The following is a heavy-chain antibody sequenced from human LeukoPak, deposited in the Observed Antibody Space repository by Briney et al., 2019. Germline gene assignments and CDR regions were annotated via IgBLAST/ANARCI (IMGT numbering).Heavy chain of an antibody. Sequence: SETLSLTCTVSGGSISSYYWSWIRQPPGKGRGWIGYIYYSGSTNYNPSLKSRVTISVDTSKNQFSLKLSSVTAADTAVYYCARDRGQTDFWSGVNWFDPWGQGTLVTVSS. CDR1: GGSISSYY. CDR3: ARDRGQTDFWSGVNWFDP. J-gene: IGHJ5*02. V-gene: IGHV4-59*01. CDR2: IYYSGST. D-gene: IGHD3-3*01.